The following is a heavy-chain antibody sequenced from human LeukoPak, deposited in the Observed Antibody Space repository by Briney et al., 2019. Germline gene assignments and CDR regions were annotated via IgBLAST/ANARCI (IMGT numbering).Heavy chain of an antibody. V-gene: IGHV4-59*08. CDR3: VRHGGSLGYFDN. Sequence: SETLSLTCTVSSGSISTFYWSWIRRPPGKGLEWIGYVYQSGTTSYNPSLKRRVTISADTSKNQFSLRVTSVTAADTAVYYCVRHGGSLGYFDNWGQGTLVTVSS. CDR1: SGSISTFY. D-gene: IGHD1-26*01. CDR2: VYQSGTT. J-gene: IGHJ4*02.